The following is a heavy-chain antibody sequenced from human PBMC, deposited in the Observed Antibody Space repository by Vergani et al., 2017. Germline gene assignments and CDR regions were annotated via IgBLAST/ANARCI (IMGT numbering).Heavy chain of an antibody. CDR3: ARQRPGSGWSPGDFDD. D-gene: IGHD6-19*01. CDR1: GGSITSSSYY. Sequence: QLHLQESGPGLVKPSETLSLPCTVSGGSITSSSYYWGWIRQPPGKGLEWIGNIYHSGGAYYNPSLKGRVTISVDTSKNQFSLEVTSVTAADTAIYFCARQRPGSGWSPGDFDDWGQGILVTVSS. V-gene: IGHV4-39*01. J-gene: IGHJ4*02. CDR2: IYHSGGA.